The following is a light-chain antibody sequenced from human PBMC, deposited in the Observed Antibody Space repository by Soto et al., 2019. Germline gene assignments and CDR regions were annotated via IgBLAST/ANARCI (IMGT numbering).Light chain of an antibody. Sequence: QSALTQPASVSGSPGQSITISCTGTSSDVGGYNYVSWYQQHPGKVPKLMIYEVSNRPSGVSNRFSGSKSGNTASLAITGLQAEDEADYYCQSYDSSLSGVVFGGGTKLTVL. J-gene: IGLJ2*01. CDR3: QSYDSSLSGVV. V-gene: IGLV2-14*01. CDR1: SSDVGGYNY. CDR2: EVS.